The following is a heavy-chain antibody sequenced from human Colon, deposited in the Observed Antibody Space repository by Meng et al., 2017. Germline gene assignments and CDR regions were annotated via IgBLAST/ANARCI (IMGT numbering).Heavy chain of an antibody. J-gene: IGHJ1*01. Sequence: GESLKISCEASTSTFENYYMTWVRQAPGKGLEWVANIRQDSSYKHYADSVKCRFTISRDNSKTSLYLQITSLGDEDTAMYYCAGGSGWLFDFWGQGTMVTVSS. CDR1: TSTFENYY. CDR2: IRQDSSYK. V-gene: IGHV3-7*04. D-gene: IGHD6-19*01. CDR3: AGGSGWLFDF.